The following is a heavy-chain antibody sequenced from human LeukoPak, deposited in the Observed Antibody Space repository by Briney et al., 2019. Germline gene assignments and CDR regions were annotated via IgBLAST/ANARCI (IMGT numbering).Heavy chain of an antibody. CDR3: ARDVGIAAAAPGFDY. D-gene: IGHD6-13*01. CDR1: GDSVSSNSAA. V-gene: IGHV6-1*01. Sequence: SQTLSLTCAISGDSVSSNSAAWTWIRQSPSRGLEWLGRNYYRSKTYNAYAVSVKSRITINPDTSKNQFSLQLNSVTPEDTAVYYGARDVGIAAAAPGFDYWGQGTLVTVSS. CDR2: NYYRSKTYN. J-gene: IGHJ4*02.